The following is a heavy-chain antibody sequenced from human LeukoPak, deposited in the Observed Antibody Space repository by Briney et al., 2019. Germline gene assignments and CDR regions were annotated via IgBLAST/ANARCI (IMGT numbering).Heavy chain of an antibody. V-gene: IGHV3-74*01. Sequence: QAGGSLRLSCADSGFTFSRYWMHWVRQTPGKGLVWVSCISADGSVTRYADSVKGRFTISRENTKSTLYLQMHSLRAEDTAVYYCATAGGDGSRMGFDPWGQGTLVTVSS. CDR1: GFTFSRYW. J-gene: IGHJ5*02. CDR2: ISADGSVT. CDR3: ATAGGDGSRMGFDP. D-gene: IGHD2-15*01.